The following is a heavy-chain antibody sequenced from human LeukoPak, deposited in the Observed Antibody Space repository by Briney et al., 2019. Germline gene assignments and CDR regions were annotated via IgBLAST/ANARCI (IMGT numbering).Heavy chain of an antibody. D-gene: IGHD5-12*01. Sequence: GASVKVSCKASGYTFTSFYLNWVRQAPGQGPEWIEWINPNTAGTNYAQKFQGRATLTRDTSLSTVYLELRRLRSDDTAIYFCARDLLSSYQSRNPLSADYGMDVWGQGTTVTVSS. CDR1: GYTFTSFY. J-gene: IGHJ6*02. CDR2: INPNTAGT. V-gene: IGHV1-2*02. CDR3: ARDLLSSYQSRNPLSADYGMDV.